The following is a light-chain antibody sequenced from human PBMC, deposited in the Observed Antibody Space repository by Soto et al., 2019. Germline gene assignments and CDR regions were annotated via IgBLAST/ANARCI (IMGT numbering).Light chain of an antibody. CDR1: QSFSSS. V-gene: IGKV3-20*01. Sequence: IVMTQSPATLSLSPGERATLSCRASQSFSSSLAWYQQKPGQAPRLLIHGASSRATGIPDRFSGSGSGTDFTLTISRLEPEDFAVYYCQQYGSSPPLTFGGGTKVDI. CDR2: GAS. CDR3: QQYGSSPPLT. J-gene: IGKJ4*01.